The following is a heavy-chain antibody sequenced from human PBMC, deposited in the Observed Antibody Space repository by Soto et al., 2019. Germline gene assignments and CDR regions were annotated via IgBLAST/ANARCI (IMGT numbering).Heavy chain of an antibody. CDR1: GFTFSNNA. CDR2: ISAGDTT. V-gene: IGHV3-23*01. J-gene: IGHJ5*02. Sequence: VGSLRLSCAASGFTFSNNAMTWVRQAPGKGLDWVSGISAGDTTYYADSAKGRFTISRDNSKNTLYLQMNSLRVDDTAVYYCAKDPLTRGWFDPWGQGTLVTVSS. CDR3: AKDPLTRGWFDP.